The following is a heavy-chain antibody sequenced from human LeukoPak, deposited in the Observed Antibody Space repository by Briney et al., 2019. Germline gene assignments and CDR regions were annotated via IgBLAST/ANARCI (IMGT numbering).Heavy chain of an antibody. CDR2: IYYSGST. D-gene: IGHD5-12*01. CDR3: AREVASAGLDY. V-gene: IGHV4-59*01. J-gene: IGHJ4*02. CDR1: GGSISSYY. Sequence: SETLSLTCTVAGGSISSYYWSWIRQPPGKGLEWIGYIYYSGSTNYNPSLKSRVTISVDTSKNQFSLKLSSVTAADTAVYYCAREVASAGLDYWGQGTLVTVSS.